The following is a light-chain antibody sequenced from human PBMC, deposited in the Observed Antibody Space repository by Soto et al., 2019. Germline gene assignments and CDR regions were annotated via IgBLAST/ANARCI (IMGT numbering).Light chain of an antibody. CDR3: QQYLRT. Sequence: DIQMTQSPSTLSASVGDRVTITCRASQSISSWLAWYQQKPGKAPKLLIYDASSLESGVPSRFSGSGSGTEFTLTISSLQPDDFATYCCQQYLRTFGQGTKVDIK. J-gene: IGKJ1*01. CDR1: QSISSW. V-gene: IGKV1-5*01. CDR2: DAS.